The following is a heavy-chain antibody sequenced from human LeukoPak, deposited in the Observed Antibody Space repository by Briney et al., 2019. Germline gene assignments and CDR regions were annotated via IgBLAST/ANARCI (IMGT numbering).Heavy chain of an antibody. CDR3: ARDLAATITYYYYGMDV. V-gene: IGHV3-21*01. CDR2: ISSSSSYI. Sequence: GGSLRLSCAASGFTFRSYSMNWVRQAPGKGLEWVSSISSSSSYIYYADSVKGRFTISRDNAKNSLYLQMNSLRAEDTAVYYCARDLAATITYYYYGMDVWGQGTTVTVSS. D-gene: IGHD5-24*01. CDR1: GFTFRSYS. J-gene: IGHJ6*02.